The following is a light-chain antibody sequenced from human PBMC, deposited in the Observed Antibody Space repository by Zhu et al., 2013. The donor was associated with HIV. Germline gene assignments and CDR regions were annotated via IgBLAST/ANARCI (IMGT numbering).Light chain of an antibody. J-gene: IGKJ1*01. Sequence: ETVLTQSPGTLSLSPGERATLSCRASQSVSSNFLAWYQQKPGQAPRLLIYGASTRATGIPDRFSGSGSGTDFTLTISRLEPEDFATYYCQQATNFPRTFGLGTKVEV. CDR3: QQATNFPRT. V-gene: IGKV3-20*01. CDR2: GAS. CDR1: QSVSSNF.